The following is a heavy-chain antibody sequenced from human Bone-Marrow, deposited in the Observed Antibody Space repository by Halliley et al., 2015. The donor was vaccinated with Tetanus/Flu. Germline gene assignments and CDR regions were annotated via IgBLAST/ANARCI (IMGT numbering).Heavy chain of an antibody. V-gene: IGHV3-21*01. J-gene: IGHJ4*02. CDR3: AREVQQWLVKGYYFDY. CDR2: IESSCTYI. Sequence: SIESSCTYIYYADSLKGRFTIPRDNAKNSLYLQMNSLRVEDTAVYYCAREVQQWLVKGYYFDYWGQGTLVTVSS. D-gene: IGHD6-19*01.